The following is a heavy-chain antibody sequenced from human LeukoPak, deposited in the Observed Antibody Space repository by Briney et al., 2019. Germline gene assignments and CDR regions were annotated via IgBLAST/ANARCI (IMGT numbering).Heavy chain of an antibody. V-gene: IGHV4-59*08. J-gene: IGHJ4*02. CDR2: IYYSGST. D-gene: IGHD6-13*01. CDR3: ARRSLIAAAPFDY. Sequence: PSETLSLTCTVSGDSISGFYWSWIRQPPGKGLEWIGYIYYSGSTNYNPSLKSRVTISVDTSKSQFSLKLTSVTAADTAVYYCARRSLIAAAPFDYWGQGTLVTVSS. CDR1: GDSISGFY.